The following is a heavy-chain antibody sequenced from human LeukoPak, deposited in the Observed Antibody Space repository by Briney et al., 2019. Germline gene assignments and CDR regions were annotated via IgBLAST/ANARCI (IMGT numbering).Heavy chain of an antibody. V-gene: IGHV1-2*02. D-gene: IGHD4-23*01. J-gene: IGHJ4*02. CDR1: GYTFTGYY. Sequence: ASVKVSCKTSGYTFTGYYMHWVRQAPGQGLEWMGWINPNSGGTNYAQKFQGRVTMTRDTSISTAYMELSRLRSDDTAVYYCAREAVDYGGNPYYFDYWGQGTLVTVSS. CDR2: INPNSGGT. CDR3: AREAVDYGGNPYYFDY.